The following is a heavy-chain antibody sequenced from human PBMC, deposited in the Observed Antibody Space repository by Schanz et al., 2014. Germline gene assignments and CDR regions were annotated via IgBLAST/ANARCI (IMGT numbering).Heavy chain of an antibody. Sequence: VQLVESGGGVVQPGRSRRLSCEASGFTFSSYGMHWVRQAPGKGLEWVSYISRSSSTIYYADSVRGRFTISRDNAKNSLYLQVNNLSAEDTAVYYCVRDKKGFVAVAGRAPFDYWGQGTLVTVSS. D-gene: IGHD6-19*01. J-gene: IGHJ4*02. CDR2: ISRSSSTI. CDR3: VRDKKGFVAVAGRAPFDY. V-gene: IGHV3-48*04. CDR1: GFTFSSYG.